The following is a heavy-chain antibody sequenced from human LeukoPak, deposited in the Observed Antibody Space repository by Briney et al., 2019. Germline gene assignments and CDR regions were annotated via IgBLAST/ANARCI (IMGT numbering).Heavy chain of an antibody. Sequence: GSLRLSCAASGFTFSSYAMSWVRQAPGKGLEWVSAISGSGGSTYYAGSVKGRFTISRDNSKNTLYLQMNSLRAEDTAVYYCAKASHDYGDYTGYYFDYWGQGTLVTVSS. V-gene: IGHV3-23*01. J-gene: IGHJ4*02. D-gene: IGHD4-17*01. CDR3: AKASHDYGDYTGYYFDY. CDR2: ISGSGGST. CDR1: GFTFSSYA.